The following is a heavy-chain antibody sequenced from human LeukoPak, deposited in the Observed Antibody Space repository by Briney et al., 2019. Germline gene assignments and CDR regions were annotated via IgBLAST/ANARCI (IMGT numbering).Heavy chain of an antibody. CDR2: ISGSGGST. Sequence: GGSRRLSCAASGFTFSSYAMSWVRQAPGKGLEWVSAISGSGGSTNYADSVKGRFTISRDNSENTLYLQMNSLRAEDTAVFYCAKTGVGYCTGGSCSAADYWGQGTLVTVSS. CDR3: AKTGVGYCTGGSCSAADY. V-gene: IGHV3-23*01. D-gene: IGHD2-15*01. CDR1: GFTFSSYA. J-gene: IGHJ4*02.